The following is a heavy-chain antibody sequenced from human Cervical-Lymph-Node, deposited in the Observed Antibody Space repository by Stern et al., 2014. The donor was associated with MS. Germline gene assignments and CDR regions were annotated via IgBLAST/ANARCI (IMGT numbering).Heavy chain of an antibody. CDR3: ARGSDWYPLDY. CDR1: GFAFSTYG. CDR2: ISFDGAKT. J-gene: IGHJ4*02. D-gene: IGHD6-19*01. V-gene: IGHV3-30*03. Sequence: VQLVESGGGVVQPGSSLRLSCAPSGFAFSTYGMRWVRQAPGKGLEWVSLISFDGAKTYYAASGKGRFTISRDNPKNTLDLQMKSLRGEDTAVYYCARGSDWYPLDYWGQGTLVTVSS.